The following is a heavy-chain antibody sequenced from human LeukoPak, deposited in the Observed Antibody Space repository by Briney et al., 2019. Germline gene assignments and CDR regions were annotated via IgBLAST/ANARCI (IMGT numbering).Heavy chain of an antibody. D-gene: IGHD2-2*01. CDR3: ARLLGDCSTTRCYSGYGMDV. J-gene: IGHJ6*02. Sequence: MPGGSLRLSCAASGFTFSDYYMSWIRQAPGKGLEWVSYISGISSHTDFADSVKGRFTISRDNAKNLLYLQLSSLRAEDTAVYYCARLLGDCSTTRCYSGYGMDVWGQGTTVIVSS. CDR1: GFTFSDYY. CDR2: ISGISSHT. V-gene: IGHV3-11*03.